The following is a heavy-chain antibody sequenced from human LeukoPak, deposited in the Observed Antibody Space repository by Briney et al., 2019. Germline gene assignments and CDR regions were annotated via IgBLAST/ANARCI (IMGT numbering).Heavy chain of an antibody. CDR3: ARENYYNSGSYRFDY. D-gene: IGHD3-10*01. CDR2: IFNSGST. J-gene: IGHJ4*02. CDR1: GDSFSGYY. V-gene: IGHV4-4*07. Sequence: SETLSLTCTVSGDSFSGYYWSWVRQPAGRGLEWIGRIFNSGSTSYNPSLRSRVTMSLDTSKSQFSLKLTSVTPADTALYYCARENYYNSGSYRFDYWGQGTLVTVSS.